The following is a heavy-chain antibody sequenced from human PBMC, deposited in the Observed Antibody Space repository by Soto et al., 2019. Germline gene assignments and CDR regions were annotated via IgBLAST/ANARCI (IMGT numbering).Heavy chain of an antibody. V-gene: IGHV2-5*02. CDR2: IFWDDDK. J-gene: IGHJ5*02. CDR3: AHRRGSIFRGDLYNWFDP. CDR1: GFSLTTSGVG. D-gene: IGHD3-10*01. Sequence: QITLKESGPTLVKPTQTLTLTCTFSGFSLTTSGVGVGWIRQPPGKALELLALIFWDDDKRSSPSLESRLTITKDTSKNQVVLSMTNMDPVDTATYFCAHRRGSIFRGDLYNWFDPWGQGSLVTLSP.